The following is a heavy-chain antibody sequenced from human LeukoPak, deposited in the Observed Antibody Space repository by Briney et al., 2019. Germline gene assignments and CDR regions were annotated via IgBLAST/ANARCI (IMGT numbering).Heavy chain of an antibody. J-gene: IGHJ5*02. V-gene: IGHV3-23*01. CDR3: ARDLGQYYDTSDNWFDP. CDR1: GFTFSSYA. CDR2: ISGSGGST. Sequence: PGGSLRLSCAASGFTFSSYAMSWVRQAPGKGLEWVSGISGSGGSTYNADSVKGRVTISRDNSKNTLYLQMNSLRAEDTAVYYCARDLGQYYDTSDNWFDPWGQGTLVTVSS. D-gene: IGHD3-22*01.